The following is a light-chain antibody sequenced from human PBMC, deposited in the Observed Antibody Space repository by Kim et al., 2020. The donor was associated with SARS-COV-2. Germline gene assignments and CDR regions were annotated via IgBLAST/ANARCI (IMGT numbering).Light chain of an antibody. J-gene: IGLJ2*01. CDR3: NSRDSSGNHRVV. CDR2: GKN. CDR1: SLRSYY. Sequence: LGQTVRITCRGYSLRSYYASRYQQKPGQAPVLVIYGKNNRPSGIPDRFSGSSSGNTASLTITGAQAEDEADYYCNSRDSSGNHRVVFGGGTKLTVL. V-gene: IGLV3-19*01.